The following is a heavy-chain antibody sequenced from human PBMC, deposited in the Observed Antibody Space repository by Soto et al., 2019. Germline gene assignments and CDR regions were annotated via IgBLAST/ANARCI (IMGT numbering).Heavy chain of an antibody. CDR1: GFTFSSYG. CDR2: ISYDGSNK. V-gene: IGHV3-30*18. J-gene: IGHJ6*02. D-gene: IGHD2-2*01. Sequence: HPGGSLRLSCAASGFTFSSYGMHWVRQAPGKGLEWVAVISYDGSNKYYADSVKGRFTISRDNSKNTLYLQMNSLRAEDTAVYYCAKDIGVPAAGYYYYYYGMDVWGQGTTVTVSS. CDR3: AKDIGVPAAGYYYYYYGMDV.